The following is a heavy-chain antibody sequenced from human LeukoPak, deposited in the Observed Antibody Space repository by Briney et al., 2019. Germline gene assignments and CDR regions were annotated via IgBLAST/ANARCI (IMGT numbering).Heavy chain of an antibody. V-gene: IGHV3-48*01. D-gene: IGHD3-22*01. J-gene: IGHJ4*02. Sequence: GGSLTLSCVASGFTFNNFAMSWVRQAPGKGLEWVSYISSSSSTIYYADSVKGRFTISGDNAKNSLYLQMNSLRAEDTAVYYCARGAYYYEDWGQGTLVTVSS. CDR3: ARGAYYYED. CDR1: GFTFNNFA. CDR2: ISSSSSTI.